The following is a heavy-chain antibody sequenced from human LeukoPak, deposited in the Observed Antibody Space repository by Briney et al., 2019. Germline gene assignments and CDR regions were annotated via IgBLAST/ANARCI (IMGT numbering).Heavy chain of an antibody. CDR2: TYYRSKWYY. CDR3: ARSTTSSWPTLAEYLQQ. Sequence: SQTLSLTCAISGDSVSSHSASWTWIRQSPSRGLEWLGRTYYRSKWYYDYAVSVKSRIVINPDTSKNQFSLQLNSVTPEDTAVYYCARSTTSSWPTLAEYLQQWGQGTLVTVSS. J-gene: IGHJ1*01. CDR1: GDSVSSHSAS. D-gene: IGHD6-13*01. V-gene: IGHV6-1*01.